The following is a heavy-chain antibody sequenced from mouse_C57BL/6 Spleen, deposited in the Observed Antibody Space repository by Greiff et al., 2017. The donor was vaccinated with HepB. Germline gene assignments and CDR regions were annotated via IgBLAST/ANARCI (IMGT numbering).Heavy chain of an antibody. Sequence: QVHVKQSGAELVRPGASVTLSCKASGYTFTDYEMHWVKQTPVHGLEWIGAIDPETGGTAYNQKFKGKAILTADKSSSTAYMELRSLTSEDSAVYYCTRPFMTSVVTLYAMDYWGQGTSVTVSS. CDR2: IDPETGGT. CDR3: TRPFMTSVVTLYAMDY. CDR1: GYTFTDYE. V-gene: IGHV1-15*01. D-gene: IGHD1-1*01. J-gene: IGHJ4*01.